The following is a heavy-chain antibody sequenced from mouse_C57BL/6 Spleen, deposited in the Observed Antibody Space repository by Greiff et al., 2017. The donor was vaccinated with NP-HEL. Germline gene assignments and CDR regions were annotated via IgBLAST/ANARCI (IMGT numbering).Heavy chain of an antibody. J-gene: IGHJ1*03. V-gene: IGHV5-4*01. CDR3: ARDSLHFDV. CDR2: ISDGGSYT. Sequence: EVQVVESGGGLVKPGGSLKLSCAASGFTFSSYAMSWVRQTPEKRLEWVATISDGGSYTYYPDNVKGRFTISRDNAKNNLYLQMSHLKSEDTAMYYCARDSLHFDVWGTGTTVTVSS. CDR1: GFTFSSYA.